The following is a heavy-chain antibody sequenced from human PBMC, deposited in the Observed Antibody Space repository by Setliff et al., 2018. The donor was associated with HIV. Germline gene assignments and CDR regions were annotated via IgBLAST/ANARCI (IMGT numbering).Heavy chain of an antibody. V-gene: IGHV1-18*01. CDR3: AREEVSDGSYCKFDY. CDR1: GYTFTTYG. J-gene: IGHJ4*02. CDR2: ISGYNGNT. D-gene: IGHD1-26*01. Sequence: GASVKVSCKASGYTFTTYGISWVRQAPGQGLEWMGWISGYNGNTNYAQKLQGRVTMTTDTSTSTAYMELRSLRSDDTAVYYCAREEVSDGSYCKFDYWGQGTLVTVSS.